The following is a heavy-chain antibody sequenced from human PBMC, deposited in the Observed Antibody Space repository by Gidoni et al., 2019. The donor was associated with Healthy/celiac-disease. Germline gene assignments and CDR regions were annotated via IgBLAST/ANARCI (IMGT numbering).Heavy chain of an antibody. CDR3: ARERAVAGTVGAFDI. D-gene: IGHD6-19*01. CDR2: IYYSGST. J-gene: IGHJ3*02. Sequence: QLQLQESGPGLVKPSETLSLTCTVSGGSLSSSSYYWGWIRQPPGKGLEWIGSIYYSGSTYYNPSLKSRVTISVDTSKNQFSLKLSSVTAADTAVHYCARERAVAGTVGAFDIWGQGTMVTVSS. CDR1: GGSLSSSSYY. V-gene: IGHV4-39*07.